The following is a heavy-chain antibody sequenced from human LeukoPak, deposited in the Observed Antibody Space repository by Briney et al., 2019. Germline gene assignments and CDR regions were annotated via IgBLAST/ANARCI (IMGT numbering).Heavy chain of an antibody. Sequence: PSETLSLTCTVSGDSISSYYWSWIRQPPGKGLEGIGYIYYSGSTNYNPSLKSRVTISADTSKNQVSLKLSSVTAADTAVYYCARGGIAAAQDYWGQGTLVTVSS. CDR2: IYYSGST. D-gene: IGHD6-13*01. CDR1: GDSISSYY. CDR3: ARGGIAAAQDY. V-gene: IGHV4-59*12. J-gene: IGHJ4*02.